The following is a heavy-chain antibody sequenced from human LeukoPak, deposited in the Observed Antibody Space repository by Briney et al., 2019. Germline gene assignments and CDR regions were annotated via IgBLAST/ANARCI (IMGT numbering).Heavy chain of an antibody. CDR2: INWNGGST. J-gene: IGHJ6*03. CDR3: ARDKHRPPYYYYYYMDV. CDR1: GFTFDDYG. V-gene: IGHV3-20*04. Sequence: GGSLRLSCAASGFTFDDYGMSWVRQAPGKGLEWVSGINWNGGSTGYADSVKGRFTISRDNAKNSLYLQMDSLRAEDTALYYCARDKHRPPYYYYYYMDVWGKGTTVTVSS.